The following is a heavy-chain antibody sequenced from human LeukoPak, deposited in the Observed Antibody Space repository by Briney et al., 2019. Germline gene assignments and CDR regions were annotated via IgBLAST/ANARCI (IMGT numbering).Heavy chain of an antibody. CDR1: GXTVSSNY. CDR3: ATGVAVAGLVPFDY. D-gene: IGHD6-19*01. V-gene: IGHV3-15*01. CDR2: FKRKSNGGTI. J-gene: IGHJ4*02. Sequence: GGSLRLSCAASGXTVSSNYMSWVRQAPGKGLEWVVRFKRKSNGGTIDYAAPVKGRFTISRDDSKNTLYLQMNSLKTEDTAIYYCATGVAVAGLVPFDYWGQGTLVTVSS.